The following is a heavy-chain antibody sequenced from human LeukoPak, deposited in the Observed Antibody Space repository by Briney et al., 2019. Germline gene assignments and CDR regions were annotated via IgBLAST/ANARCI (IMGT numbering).Heavy chain of an antibody. CDR1: GYTFSGYG. D-gene: IGHD3-10*01. Sequence: GGSLRLSCVASGYTFSGYGMHWVRQAPGKGLEWVAFIHYNGNNRYYADSVKGRFTISRDNSKNTLFLQMNSLRTEDTAIYYCAKVISYGELADSWGQGTLVTVSS. V-gene: IGHV3-30*02. CDR3: AKVISYGELADS. J-gene: IGHJ4*02. CDR2: IHYNGNNR.